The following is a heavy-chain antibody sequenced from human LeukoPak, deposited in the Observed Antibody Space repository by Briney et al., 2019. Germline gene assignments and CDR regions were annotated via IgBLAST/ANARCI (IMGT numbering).Heavy chain of an antibody. CDR3: ARDDPGIAAAGGLY. D-gene: IGHD6-13*01. J-gene: IGHJ4*02. Sequence: SETLSLTCTVSGGSIRSGGYYWSWIRQPPGKGLEWIGYIYHTGSTYYNPSLMSRVTISVDRSKNQFSLRLSSVTAADTAVYYCARDDPGIAAAGGLYWGQGTLVTVSS. CDR2: IYHTGST. V-gene: IGHV4-30-2*01. CDR1: GGSIRSGGYY.